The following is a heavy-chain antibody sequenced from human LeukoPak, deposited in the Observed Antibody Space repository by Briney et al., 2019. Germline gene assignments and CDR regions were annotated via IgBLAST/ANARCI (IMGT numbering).Heavy chain of an antibody. CDR3: AKDGDYGMDV. Sequence: GGSLRLSCAASGFTFSSYGMHWVRQAPGKGLEWVAVISYDGSNKYYADSVKGRFTISRDNSKNTLYLQMNSLRAEDTAVYYCAKDGDYGMDVWGQGTTVTVSS. V-gene: IGHV3-30*18. D-gene: IGHD3-16*01. CDR1: GFTFSSYG. J-gene: IGHJ6*02. CDR2: ISYDGSNK.